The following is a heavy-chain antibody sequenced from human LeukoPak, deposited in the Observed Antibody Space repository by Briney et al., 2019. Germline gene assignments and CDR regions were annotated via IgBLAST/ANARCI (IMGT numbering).Heavy chain of an antibody. V-gene: IGHV3-21*01. CDR3: ARGIAATGAGYADY. D-gene: IGHD6-13*01. CDR1: GFTFSSYW. CDR2: ISSSSSYI. Sequence: PGGSLRLSCAASGFTFSSYWMNWVRQAPGKGLEWVSSISSSSSYIYYADSVQGRFTISRDNAKNSLYLQMNSLRAEDTAVYYCARGIAATGAGYADYWGRGTLVTVSS. J-gene: IGHJ4*02.